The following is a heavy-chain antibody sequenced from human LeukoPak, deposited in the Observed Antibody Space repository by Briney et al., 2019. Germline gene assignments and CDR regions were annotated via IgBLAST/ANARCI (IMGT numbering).Heavy chain of an antibody. D-gene: IGHD2-15*01. CDR3: AKDGRFCSGGTCSSYYYYYMDV. CDR2: IKYDGGER. V-gene: IGHV3-7*01. Sequence: LRLSCSASAFTFRNYWMTWARQATGKGLDWMASIKYDGGERVYVDSVKGRFTISRDNAKRSLSLQMSRLRAGDRAVYYCAKDGRFCSGGTCSSYYYYYMDVWGKGTTVTVSS. CDR1: AFTFRNYW. J-gene: IGHJ6*03.